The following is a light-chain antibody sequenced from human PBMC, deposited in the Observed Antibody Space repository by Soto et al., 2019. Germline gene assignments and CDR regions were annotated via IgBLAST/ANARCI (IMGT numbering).Light chain of an antibody. J-gene: IGKJ5*01. Sequence: IKLNNSPSFLSPTIGDSVTITCRASQVISTSLAWYQVKPGKAPKLLIYAASTLESGVPSRFSATVSGTEFSLTITSLQPEDFTTYYCQLLFFFPITFGQVGLLEIK. CDR3: QLLFFFPIT. CDR2: AAS. CDR1: QVISTS. V-gene: IGKV1-9*01.